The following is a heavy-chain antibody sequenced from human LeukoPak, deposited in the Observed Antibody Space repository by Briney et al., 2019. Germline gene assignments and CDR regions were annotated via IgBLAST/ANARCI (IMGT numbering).Heavy chain of an antibody. V-gene: IGHV4-39*01. J-gene: IGHJ4*02. Sequence: SETLSLTCAVSGDSIITSNSYWGWIRRPPGKWLEWVGSIYYSGNTYYNPSLKSRVTISVNTSRNQFPLKLTSVTAGDTGVYYCARQTGVGLFILPGGQGALVTVSS. D-gene: IGHD7-27*01. CDR3: ARQTGVGLFILP. CDR2: IYYSGNT. CDR1: GDSIITSNSY.